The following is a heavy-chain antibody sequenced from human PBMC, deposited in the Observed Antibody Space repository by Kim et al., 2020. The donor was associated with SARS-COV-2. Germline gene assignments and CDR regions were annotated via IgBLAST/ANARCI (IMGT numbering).Heavy chain of an antibody. Sequence: GGSLRLSCAASGFTFSTYNMNWVRQAPGKGLEWVSYISSSGSAIHYADSVKGRFTISRDNANNSLYLQMDSLRAEDTAVYYCARGRPATFDYWGQGTLV. CDR2: ISSSGSAI. J-gene: IGHJ4*02. D-gene: IGHD3-10*01. V-gene: IGHV3-48*04. CDR1: GFTFSTYN. CDR3: ARGRPATFDY.